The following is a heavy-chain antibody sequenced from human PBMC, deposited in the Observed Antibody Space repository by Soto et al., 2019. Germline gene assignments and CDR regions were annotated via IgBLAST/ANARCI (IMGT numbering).Heavy chain of an antibody. CDR2: IYYSGST. Sequence: SETLSLTCTVSGGSISSGDYYWSWIRQPPGKGLEWIGYIYYSGSTYYNPSLKSRVTISVDTSKNQFSLKLTSVTAADTAVYYCARLPGYTYANYFDFWGHGTLVTVSS. J-gene: IGHJ4*01. D-gene: IGHD5-18*01. CDR3: ARLPGYTYANYFDF. V-gene: IGHV4-30-4*01. CDR1: GGSISSGDYY.